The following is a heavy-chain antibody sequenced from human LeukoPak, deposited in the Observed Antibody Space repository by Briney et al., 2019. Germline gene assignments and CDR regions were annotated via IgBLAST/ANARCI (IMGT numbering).Heavy chain of an antibody. CDR2: FDPEDGET. Sequence: ASVKVSCKVSGYTLTELSMHWVRQAPGKGLEWMGGFDPEDGETIYAQKFQGRVTMTEGTSTDTAYMELSSLRSEDTAVYYCATVRGYYWFDPWGQGTLVTVSS. CDR3: ATVRGYYWFDP. V-gene: IGHV1-24*01. D-gene: IGHD2-21*01. CDR1: GYTLTELS. J-gene: IGHJ5*02.